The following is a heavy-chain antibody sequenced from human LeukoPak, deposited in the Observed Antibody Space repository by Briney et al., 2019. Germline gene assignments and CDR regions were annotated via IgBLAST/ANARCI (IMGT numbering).Heavy chain of an antibody. CDR2: INPSGGST. CDR1: GYTFTSYY. CDR3: ARWSGYSYGNDAFDI. J-gene: IGHJ3*02. V-gene: IGHV1-46*01. D-gene: IGHD5-18*01. Sequence: ASVKVSCKASGYTFTSYYMHWVRQAPGQGLEWMGIINPSGGSTTYAQRFQGRLTMTRDTSTSAVYMELSSLRSEDTAVYYCARWSGYSYGNDAFDIWGQGTMVTVSS.